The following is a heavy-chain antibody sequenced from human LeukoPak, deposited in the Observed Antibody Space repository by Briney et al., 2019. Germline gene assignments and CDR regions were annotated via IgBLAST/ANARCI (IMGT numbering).Heavy chain of an antibody. CDR3: ARSRVPAAMPLLY. J-gene: IGHJ4*02. CDR2: IYYTGST. CDR1: GGSISSGGYY. V-gene: IGHV4-31*03. D-gene: IGHD2-2*01. Sequence: PSQTLSLTCTVSGGSISSGGYYWSWIRQHPGKGLEWIGYIYYTGSTYYNPSLKRRAIISIDTSKNQFSMRLSAVTAADTALYYCARSRVPAAMPLLYWGQGTLVVVSS.